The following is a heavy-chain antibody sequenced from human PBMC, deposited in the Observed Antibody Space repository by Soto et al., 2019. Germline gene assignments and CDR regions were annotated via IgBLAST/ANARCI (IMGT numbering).Heavy chain of an antibody. V-gene: IGHV4-39*01. CDR1: GGSISSSSYY. D-gene: IGHD6-6*01. CDR3: ARHSSSHGGANNWFDP. J-gene: IGHJ5*02. CDR2: IYSSGST. Sequence: QLQLQESGPGLVKTSETLSLTCTVSGGSISSSSYYWGWIRQPPGKGLEWIGSIYSSGSTYYNPSLTSRVAISADTSKNEFSLKLSAVTAVDTAVYYCARHSSSHGGANNWFDPWGQGTLVTVSS.